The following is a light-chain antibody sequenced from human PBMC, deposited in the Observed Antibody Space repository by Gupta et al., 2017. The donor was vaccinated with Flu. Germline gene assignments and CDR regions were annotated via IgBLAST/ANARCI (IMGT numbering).Light chain of an antibody. CDR3: QHYDNLPIA. J-gene: IGKJ5*01. CDR1: QDITNS. Sequence: GVRVTISCQASQDITNSLNWYQQKPGKAPKLLIYAASNLATGVPSRFSGSGSGTYFTLTIISLRPEDIATYYCQHYDNLPIAFGQGTRLEIK. V-gene: IGKV1-33*01. CDR2: AAS.